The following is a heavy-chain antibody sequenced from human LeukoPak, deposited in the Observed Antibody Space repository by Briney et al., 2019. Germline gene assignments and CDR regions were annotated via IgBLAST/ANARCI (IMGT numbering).Heavy chain of an antibody. D-gene: IGHD3-9*01. Sequence: GWSLRLSCAASGFTFSSYAMNWVRQAPGKGLEWVSAISGSGGSTYYADSVKGRFTISRDNSKNTLYLQMNSLRAEDTAAYYCAKGLTGFYPDYWGQGTQVTVSS. CDR2: ISGSGGST. J-gene: IGHJ4*02. CDR1: GFTFSSYA. V-gene: IGHV3-23*01. CDR3: AKGLTGFYPDY.